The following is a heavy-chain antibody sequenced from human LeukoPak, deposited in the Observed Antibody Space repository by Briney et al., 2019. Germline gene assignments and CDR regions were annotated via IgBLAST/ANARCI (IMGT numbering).Heavy chain of an antibody. CDR2: IGTAGDT. J-gene: IGHJ4*02. D-gene: IGHD6-19*01. Sequence: PGGSLRLSCAASGFTFSTYDMHWVRQGTGKGLEWVSAIGTAGDTYYPESVKGRFTISRENAKNSLYLQMNSLRAGDTAVYYCARSGGVAVTDYYFDYWGQGTLVTVSS. CDR3: ARSGGVAVTDYYFDY. V-gene: IGHV3-13*04. CDR1: GFTFSTYD.